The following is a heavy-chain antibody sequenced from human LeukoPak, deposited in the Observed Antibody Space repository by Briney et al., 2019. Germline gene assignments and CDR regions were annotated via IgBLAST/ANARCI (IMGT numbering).Heavy chain of an antibody. V-gene: IGHV3-11*01. D-gene: IGHD6-6*01. CDR2: ISDGGRPL. Sequence: GGSLRLSCAASGFIFSDYYMSWIRQAPGKGLEWVSFISDGGRPLHYADSVKGRFTISRDNAKNSLYLQMNSLRDEDTAVYYCAKDRASSSSSKIDSWGQGTLLTVSS. CDR3: AKDRASSSSSKIDS. J-gene: IGHJ4*02. CDR1: GFIFSDYY.